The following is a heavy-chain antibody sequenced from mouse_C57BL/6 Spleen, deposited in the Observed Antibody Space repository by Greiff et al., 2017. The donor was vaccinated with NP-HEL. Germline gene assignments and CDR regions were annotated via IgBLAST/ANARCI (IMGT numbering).Heavy chain of an antibody. CDR1: GYTFTGYW. D-gene: IGHD2-1*01. V-gene: IGHV1-9*01. J-gene: IGHJ2*01. CDR2: ILPGSGSR. Sequence: QVQLQQSGAELMKPGASVKLSCKATGYTFTGYWIEWVKQRPGHGLEWIGEILPGSGSRNYNEKFKGKATFTADPSSNTAHIQLSSLTSEDSAIYYCARWGWGLPYYFDYWGKGTTLTVSS. CDR3: ARWGWGLPYYFDY.